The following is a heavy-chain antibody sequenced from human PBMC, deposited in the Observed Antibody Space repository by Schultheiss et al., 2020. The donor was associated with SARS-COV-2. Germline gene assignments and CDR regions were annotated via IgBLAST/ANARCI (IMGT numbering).Heavy chain of an antibody. D-gene: IGHD2-15*01. CDR3: TPAVVVAMYYYGMDV. CDR1: GFTFSNAW. CDR2: IKSKSDGGTT. V-gene: IGHV3-15*01. Sequence: GGSLRLSCATSGFTFSNAWMSWVRQAPGKGLEWVGRIKSKSDGGTTDYAAPVKGRFTISRDDSKNTLYLQMNSLKTEDTAVYYCTPAVVVAMYYYGMDVWGQGNTVTVSS. J-gene: IGHJ6*02.